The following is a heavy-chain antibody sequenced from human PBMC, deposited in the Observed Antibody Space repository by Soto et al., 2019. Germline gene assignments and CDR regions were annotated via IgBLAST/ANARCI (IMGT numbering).Heavy chain of an antibody. V-gene: IGHV4-59*01. CDR2: ISYSGTT. D-gene: IGHD2-8*01. J-gene: IGHJ6*02. CDR1: GGSISSYY. CDR3: ATVQGGGKWFDSLYDMDV. Sequence: SETLSLTCTVSGGSISSYYWSWIRQPPGKGLGWIGYISYSGTTEYNPSLKSRVTVSGDTSKSHFSLKLSSMTASDTAMYYCATVQGGGKWFDSLYDMDVWGQGTTVTVSS.